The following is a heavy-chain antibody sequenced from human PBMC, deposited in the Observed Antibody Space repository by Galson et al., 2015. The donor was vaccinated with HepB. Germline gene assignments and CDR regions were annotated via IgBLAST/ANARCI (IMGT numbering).Heavy chain of an antibody. CDR1: GFTFSSYA. V-gene: IGHV3-23*01. D-gene: IGHD3-22*01. J-gene: IGHJ6*03. Sequence: SLRLSCAASGFTFSSYAMSWVRQAPGKGLEWVSVVSGSGGTTYYADSVKGRFTISRDNSKNTLYLQMNSLRVEDTAVYYCAKDQTYYYDTSGYPIDYMDAWGKGTTVTVSS. CDR3: AKDQTYYYDTSGYPIDYMDA. CDR2: VSGSGGTT.